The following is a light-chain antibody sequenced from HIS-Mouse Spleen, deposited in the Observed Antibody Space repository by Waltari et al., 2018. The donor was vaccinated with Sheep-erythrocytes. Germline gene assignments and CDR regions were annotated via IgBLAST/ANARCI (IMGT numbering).Light chain of an antibody. CDR3: QQRSNWYT. V-gene: IGKV3-11*01. J-gene: IGKJ2*01. Sequence: EIVLTQSPATLFLSPGERAPLSCRACQSVSSYLAWYQQKPGQVPRLLIYDASNRATGIPARVSGSGSGTDFTLTISSLEPEDFAVYYCQQRSNWYTFGQGTKLEIK. CDR1: QSVSSY. CDR2: DAS.